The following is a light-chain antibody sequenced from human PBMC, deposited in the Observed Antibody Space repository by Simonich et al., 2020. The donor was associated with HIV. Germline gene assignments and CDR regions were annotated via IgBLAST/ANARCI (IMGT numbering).Light chain of an antibody. V-gene: IGKV1-39*01. CDR3: QQSYSFRFT. CDR2: AAY. CDR1: QDISSY. Sequence: DIQLTQSPSFLSASVGDRVTITCRASQDISSYLSWYQQKPGKAPKLLIYAAYSLQSGVPSRFSGSGSGTDFTLTISSLQPEDFATYYCQQSYSFRFTFGPGTKVDIK. J-gene: IGKJ3*01.